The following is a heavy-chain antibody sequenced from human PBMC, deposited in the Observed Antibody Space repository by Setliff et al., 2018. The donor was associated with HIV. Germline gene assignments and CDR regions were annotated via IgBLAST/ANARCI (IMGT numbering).Heavy chain of an antibody. Sequence: GASVKVSCKASGYTFTSYPMHWVRQAPGQGLEWMGVINTSGGSAGYAEKFRGRVTMTRDTSTSTVYMDLRNLRSEDTAVYYCARNQGDSSGWYAGDYWGQGTLGTSPQ. D-gene: IGHD6-19*01. CDR3: ARNQGDSSGWYAGDY. CDR2: INTSGGSA. J-gene: IGHJ4*02. V-gene: IGHV1-46*01. CDR1: GYTFTSYP.